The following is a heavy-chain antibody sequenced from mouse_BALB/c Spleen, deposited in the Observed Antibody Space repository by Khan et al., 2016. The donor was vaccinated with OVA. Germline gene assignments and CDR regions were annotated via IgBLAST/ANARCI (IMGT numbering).Heavy chain of an antibody. D-gene: IGHD1-2*01. V-gene: IGHV3-2*02. CDR3: ARTARIKY. CDR2: ISYSGST. Sequence: EVQLQESGPGLVKPSQSLSLTCTVTGYSITSGYGWNWIRQFPGNKLEWMGYISYSGSTNDNPSLKSRISITRDTSKNQFFLQLNSMTTEDTATYYCARTARIKYWGQGTTHTVSS. CDR1: GYSITSGYG. J-gene: IGHJ2*01.